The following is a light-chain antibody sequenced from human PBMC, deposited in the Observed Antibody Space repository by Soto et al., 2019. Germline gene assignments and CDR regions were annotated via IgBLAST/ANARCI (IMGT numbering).Light chain of an antibody. V-gene: IGLV1-44*01. CDR2: SHN. CDR1: SSNIGSHT. Sequence: QSVLTQPPSASGTPGQRVTISCSGSSSNIGSHTVTWYQQVPGTAPKLLIFSHNQRPSGVPDRFSGSKSGTSASLAISGLQSDDEADYYCTARDARLNGQVFGGGTKVTVL. J-gene: IGLJ2*01. CDR3: TARDARLNGQV.